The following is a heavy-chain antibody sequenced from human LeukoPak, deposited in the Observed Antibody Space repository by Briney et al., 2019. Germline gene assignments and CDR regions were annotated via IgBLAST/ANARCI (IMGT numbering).Heavy chain of an antibody. CDR1: GFTLNNAW. Sequence: GGSLRLSCAASGFTLNNAWMSWVRQAPGKGLEWLGRIKRETDGGTIDYAAPVKGRFTISRDGSRNTLYLQMDSLKIEDTAVYYCTTDRYYDNSELQFQHWGQGTLVTVSS. J-gene: IGHJ1*01. CDR3: TTDRYYDNSELQFQH. V-gene: IGHV3-15*01. CDR2: IKRETDGGTI. D-gene: IGHD3-22*01.